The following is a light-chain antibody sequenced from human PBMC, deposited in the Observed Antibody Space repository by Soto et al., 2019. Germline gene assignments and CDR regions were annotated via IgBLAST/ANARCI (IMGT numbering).Light chain of an antibody. CDR3: QQYGSSLLT. V-gene: IGKV3D-20*01. J-gene: IGKJ4*01. Sequence: ERVLSQSPAALALSPGERAALCCWAGQSVSSGYLAWYQQKPGLAPSLLIYDASSRATGIPDRFSGSGSGTDFPLTISRLEPEDFAVYYCQQYGSSLLTFGGGTKV. CDR1: QSVSSGY. CDR2: DAS.